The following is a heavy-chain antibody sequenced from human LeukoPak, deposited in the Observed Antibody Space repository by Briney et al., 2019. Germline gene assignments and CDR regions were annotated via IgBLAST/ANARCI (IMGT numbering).Heavy chain of an antibody. V-gene: IGHV3-7*03. CDR1: GFTFSSYW. D-gene: IGHD2-2*01. CDR3: AKSNWDIVVVPAVVRGVIFAY. CDR2: IKQDGSEK. J-gene: IGHJ4*02. Sequence: GGSLGLSCAASGFTFSSYWMSWVRQAPGKGLEWVANIKQDGSEKYYVDSVKGRFTISRDNSKNTLYLQMNSLRAEDTAVYYCAKSNWDIVVVPAVVRGVIFAYWGQGTLVTVSS.